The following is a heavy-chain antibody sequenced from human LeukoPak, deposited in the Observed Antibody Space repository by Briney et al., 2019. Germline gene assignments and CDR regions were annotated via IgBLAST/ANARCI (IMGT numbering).Heavy chain of an antibody. CDR1: GGSISSSSYY. D-gene: IGHD3-16*01. Sequence: PSETLSLNCTVSGGSISSSSYYWGWIRHPPGEGLEWIGSIYYSGSTYYNPSLKSRVTISVDTSKNQFSLKLSSVTAADTAVYYCAGMSYVRPFDPWGQGTLVTVSS. V-gene: IGHV4-39*01. CDR3: AGMSYVRPFDP. J-gene: IGHJ5*02. CDR2: IYYSGST.